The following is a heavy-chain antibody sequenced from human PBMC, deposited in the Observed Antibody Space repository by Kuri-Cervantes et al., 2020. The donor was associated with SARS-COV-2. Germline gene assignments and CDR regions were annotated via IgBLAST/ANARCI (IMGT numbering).Heavy chain of an antibody. CDR2: ISGSGGST. J-gene: IGHJ5*02. CDR1: GFTFSSYA. D-gene: IGHD2-2*01. CDR3: AKSSGYCITTSCAWFDP. V-gene: IGHV3-23*01. Sequence: GGSLRLSCAASGFTFSSYAMSWVRQAPGKGLEWVSTISGSGGSTYYAGSVTGRFTISRDNSKNTLYLQMNSLRAEDTAVYYCAKSSGYCITTSCAWFDPWGQGTLVTVSS.